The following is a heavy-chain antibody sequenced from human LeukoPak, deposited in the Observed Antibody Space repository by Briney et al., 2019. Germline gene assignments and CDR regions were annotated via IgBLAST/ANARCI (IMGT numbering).Heavy chain of an antibody. V-gene: IGHV4-59*12. CDR1: GGSISSYY. D-gene: IGHD3-10*01. CDR2: IYYSGST. J-gene: IGHJ5*02. Sequence: SETLSLTCTVSGGSISSYYWSWIRQPPGKGLEWIGYIYYSGSTNYNPSLKSRVTISVDTSKNQFSLKLSSVTAADTAVYYFARDGYGSGSYYKGPNGFDPWGQGTLVTVSS. CDR3: ARDGYGSGSYYKGPNGFDP.